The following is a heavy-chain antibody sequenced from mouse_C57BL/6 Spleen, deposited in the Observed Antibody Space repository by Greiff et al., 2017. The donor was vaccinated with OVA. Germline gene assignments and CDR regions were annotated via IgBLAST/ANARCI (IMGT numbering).Heavy chain of an antibody. V-gene: IGHV1-55*01. J-gene: IGHJ2*01. CDR3: ARDSNDHYYFDY. CDR2: IYPGSGST. D-gene: IGHD2-12*01. Sequence: VQLQQPGAELVKPGASVKLSCKASGYTFTSYWITWVKQRPGQGLEWIGDIYPGSGSTNYNEKFKSKATLTVDKSSSTAYMQLSSLTSEDSAVYYCARDSNDHYYFDYWGQGTTLTVSS. CDR1: GYTFTSYW.